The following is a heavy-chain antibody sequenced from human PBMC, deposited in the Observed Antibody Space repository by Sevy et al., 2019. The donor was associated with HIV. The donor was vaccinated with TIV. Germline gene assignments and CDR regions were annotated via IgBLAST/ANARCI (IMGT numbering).Heavy chain of an antibody. J-gene: IGHJ6*02. V-gene: IGHV3-74*01. CDR2: INRDGSST. Sequence: GGSLRLSCEASGFTFSDSWMHWVRQAPGKGLVWVSRINRDGSSTDYADSVKGRFTISRDNAKNTLYLQMNSLRAEDTAVYYCARGRDCGGGSCDGYHYYGMDVWAEGPRSPSP. CDR1: GFTFSDSW. CDR3: ARGRDCGGGSCDGYHYYGMDV. D-gene: IGHD2-15*01.